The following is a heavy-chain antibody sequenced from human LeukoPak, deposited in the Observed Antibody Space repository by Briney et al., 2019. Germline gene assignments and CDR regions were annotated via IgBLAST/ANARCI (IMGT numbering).Heavy chain of an antibody. Sequence: LETLSLTCAVYGGSFSGYYWSWIRQPPGKGLEWIGEINHSGSTNYNPSLKSRVTISVDTSKNQFSLKLSSVTAADTAVYYCARGRARAYYYDSSGYCRFDYWGQGTLVTVSS. CDR2: INHSGST. CDR1: GGSFSGYY. D-gene: IGHD3-22*01. CDR3: ARGRARAYYYDSSGYCRFDY. J-gene: IGHJ4*02. V-gene: IGHV4-34*01.